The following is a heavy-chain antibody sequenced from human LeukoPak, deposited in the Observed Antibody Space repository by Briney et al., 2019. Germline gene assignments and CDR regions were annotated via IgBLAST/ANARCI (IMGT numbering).Heavy chain of an antibody. J-gene: IGHJ4*02. CDR3: ARVWYTGSAIYFYYYLDF. D-gene: IGHD3-9*01. CDR1: GGSIRDQY. Sequence: SETLSLTFAVSGGSIRDQYGRRIRQPPSKGLEWIGEINQVGRTNYNSSLESRVTISVDTSKNEFSLKLSSVTAADSGVYFCARVWYTGSAIYFYYYLDFWCQGTSVTVSS. CDR2: INQVGRT. V-gene: IGHV4-34*01.